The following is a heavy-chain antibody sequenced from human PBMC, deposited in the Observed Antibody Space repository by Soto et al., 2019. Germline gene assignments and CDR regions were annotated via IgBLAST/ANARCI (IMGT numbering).Heavy chain of an antibody. Sequence: SETLSLTCPVSGGSISSYYWSWIRQPPGKGLEWIGYIYYSGSTNYNPSLKSRVTISVDTSKNQFSLKLSSVTAADTAVYYCARAPRGNYGYPSYFDYWGQGTLVTVSS. CDR3: ARAPRGNYGYPSYFDY. J-gene: IGHJ4*02. V-gene: IGHV4-59*01. D-gene: IGHD3-10*01. CDR2: IYYSGST. CDR1: GGSISSYY.